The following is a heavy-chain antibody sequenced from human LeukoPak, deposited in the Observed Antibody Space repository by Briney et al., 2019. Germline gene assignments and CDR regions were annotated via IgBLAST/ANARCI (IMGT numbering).Heavy chain of an antibody. CDR1: GFTFSSYG. J-gene: IGHJ4*02. CDR2: IWYDGSNK. V-gene: IGHV3-33*01. CDR3: ARDRSYDFWSGYSTPDY. D-gene: IGHD3-3*01. Sequence: GGSLRLSCAASGFTFSSYGMHWVRQAPGKGLEWVAVIWYDGSNKYYADSVKGRFTISRDNSKNALDLQMNSLRAEDTAVYYCARDRSYDFWSGYSTPDYWGQGTLVTVSS.